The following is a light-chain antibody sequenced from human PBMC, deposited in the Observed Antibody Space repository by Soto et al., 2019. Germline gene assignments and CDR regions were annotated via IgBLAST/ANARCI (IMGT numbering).Light chain of an antibody. V-gene: IGKV3-20*01. J-gene: IGKJ5*01. CDR2: GAS. Sequence: EIVLTQSPATLSLSPGERATLSCRASQSLSSNFLAWYQQKPGQAPRLLIYGASSRATGIPDRFSGSGSGTDFTLTISRLEPEDFAVYYCQQYGSSPLFGQGTRLEI. CDR3: QQYGSSPL. CDR1: QSLSSNF.